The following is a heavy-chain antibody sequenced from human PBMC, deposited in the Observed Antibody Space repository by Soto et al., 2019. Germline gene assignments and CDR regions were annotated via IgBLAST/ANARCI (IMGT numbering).Heavy chain of an antibody. V-gene: IGHV4-39*01. Sequence: PSETLSLTCTVSGGSISSSSYYWGWIRQPPGKGLEWIGSIYYSGSTYYNPSLKSRVTISVDTSKNQFSLKLSSVTAADTAVYYCARQISPKWYYDSSGYYYFDYWGQGTLVTVSS. D-gene: IGHD3-22*01. CDR2: IYYSGST. J-gene: IGHJ4*02. CDR1: GGSISSSSYY. CDR3: ARQISPKWYYDSSGYYYFDY.